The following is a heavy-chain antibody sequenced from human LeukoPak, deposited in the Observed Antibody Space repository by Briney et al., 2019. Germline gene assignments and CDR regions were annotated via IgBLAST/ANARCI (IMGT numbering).Heavy chain of an antibody. J-gene: IGHJ4*02. CDR3: ARGDVWFGELDY. D-gene: IGHD3-10*01. V-gene: IGHV1-3*01. Sequence: KFQGRVTITRGTSACTAYMELSSLRSEDTAVYYCARGDVWFGELDYWGQGTLVTVS.